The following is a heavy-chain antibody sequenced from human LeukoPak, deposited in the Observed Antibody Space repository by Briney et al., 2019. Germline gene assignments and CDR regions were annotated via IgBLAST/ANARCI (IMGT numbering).Heavy chain of an antibody. CDR3: AREVADYGGYYYYHYMDV. Sequence: SETLSLTCTVSGGSISSGSYYWSWIRQPAGKGLEWIGRIYTSGSTNYNPSLKSRVTISVDTSKNQFSLKLSSVTAADTAMYYCAREVADYGGYYYYHYMDVWGKGTTVTISS. J-gene: IGHJ6*03. CDR1: GGSISSGSYY. V-gene: IGHV4-61*02. CDR2: IYTSGST. D-gene: IGHD4-23*01.